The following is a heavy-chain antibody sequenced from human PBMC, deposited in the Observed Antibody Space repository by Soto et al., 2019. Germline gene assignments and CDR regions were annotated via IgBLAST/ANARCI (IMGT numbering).Heavy chain of an antibody. V-gene: IGHV3-48*01. CDR1: GFTFSSYT. CDR3: ASSKGPLDH. CDR2: ITGSSDIV. J-gene: IGHJ4*02. Sequence: AGGSLRLSCVASGFTFSSYTMNWVRQAPGKGLEWVAYITGSSDIVYYADSVKGRFTISRDNAKNSLYLQMSSLRADDTSVYYCASSKGPLDHWGQGTLVTVSS. D-gene: IGHD3-3*02.